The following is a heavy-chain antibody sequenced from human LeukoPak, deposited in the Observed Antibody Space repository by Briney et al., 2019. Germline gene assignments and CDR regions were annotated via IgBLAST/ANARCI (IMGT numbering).Heavy chain of an antibody. V-gene: IGHV4-59*01. J-gene: IGHJ6*03. Sequence: SGPTLVNPSETLSLTCTVSGGSISSYYWSWIRQPPGKGLVWIGYIYYSGSTNYNPSLKSRVTISVDTSKNQFSLKLSSVTAADTAVYYCARGRGYYYYYMDVWGKGTTVTVSS. CDR2: IYYSGST. CDR1: GGSISSYY. CDR3: ARGRGYYYYYMDV.